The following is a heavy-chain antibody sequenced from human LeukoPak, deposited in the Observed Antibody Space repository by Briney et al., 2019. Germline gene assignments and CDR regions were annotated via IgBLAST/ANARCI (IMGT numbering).Heavy chain of an antibody. V-gene: IGHV3-74*01. Sequence: GGSLRLSCAASGFSFSSSWMHWVRQAPGKGLMWVSRINDDETSTSYADSVKGRFTISRDSAKNTLYLQMNSLRAEDTAVYYCATTGSGSYYEYWGQGTLVTVSS. CDR2: INDDETST. J-gene: IGHJ4*02. D-gene: IGHD1-26*01. CDR1: GFSFSSSW. CDR3: ATTGSGSYYEY.